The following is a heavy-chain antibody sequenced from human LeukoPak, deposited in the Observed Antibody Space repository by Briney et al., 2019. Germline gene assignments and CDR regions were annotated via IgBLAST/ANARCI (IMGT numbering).Heavy chain of an antibody. Sequence: PSETLSLTCTVSGGSISSSSYYWGWIRQPPGKGLEWIGSIYYSGSTYYNPSLKRRVTISVDTSKNQFSLKLSSVTAADTAVYYCARVRTIVTTTFDYWGQGTLVTVSS. V-gene: IGHV4-39*01. CDR2: IYYSGST. D-gene: IGHD4-17*01. J-gene: IGHJ4*02. CDR1: GGSISSSSYY. CDR3: ARVRTIVTTTFDY.